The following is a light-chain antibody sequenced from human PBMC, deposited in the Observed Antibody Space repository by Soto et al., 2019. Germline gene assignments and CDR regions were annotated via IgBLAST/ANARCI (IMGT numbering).Light chain of an antibody. CDR2: EGI. CDR3: CSYVGATTFYL. Sequence: QSALTQPASVSGSPGQSITISCSGTSSNIGGYNVVSWYQQHPGKAPKVIVYEGIKRPSGVSDRFSGSTSGSTASLTISGLQAEDEAEYYCCSYVGATTFYLLGTGIK. CDR1: SSNIGGYNV. J-gene: IGLJ1*01. V-gene: IGLV2-23*03.